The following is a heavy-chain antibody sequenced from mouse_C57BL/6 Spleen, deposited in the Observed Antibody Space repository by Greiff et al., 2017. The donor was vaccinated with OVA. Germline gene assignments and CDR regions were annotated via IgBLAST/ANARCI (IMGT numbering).Heavy chain of an antibody. CDR3: ARNEGGAFDY. CDR2: IDPSDSYT. V-gene: IGHV1-69*01. Sequence: QVQLQQPGAELVMPGASVKLSCKASGYTFTSYWLHWVKQRPGQGLEWIGEIDPSDSYTNYNQKFKGKSTLTVDKSSSTAYMQLSSLTSEDSAVYYCARNEGGAFDYWGQGTTLTVSS. CDR1: GYTFTSYW. J-gene: IGHJ2*01.